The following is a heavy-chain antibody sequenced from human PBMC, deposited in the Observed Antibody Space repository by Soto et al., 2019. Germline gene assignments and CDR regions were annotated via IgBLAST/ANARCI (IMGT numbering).Heavy chain of an antibody. Sequence: QVQLVQSGGEVKKPGASVKLSCTASGYTFTSYGISWVRQATGQGLEWQGWISAYNGKTNYAQNVQGRMTMTTDTPTRTAYMDLRSLRSDDTSVYYCARGGDVNYYHGMDVWGQGTTVTVSS. D-gene: IGHD5-12*01. J-gene: IGHJ6*02. CDR2: ISAYNGKT. V-gene: IGHV1-18*01. CDR3: ARGGDVNYYHGMDV. CDR1: GYTFTSYG.